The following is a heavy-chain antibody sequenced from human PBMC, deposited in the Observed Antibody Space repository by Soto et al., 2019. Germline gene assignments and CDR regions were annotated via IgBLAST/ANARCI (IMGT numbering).Heavy chain of an antibody. CDR2: ISSNGGST. V-gene: IGHV3-64*01. Sequence: EVQLVESGGGLVQPGGSLRLSCAASGFTFSSYAMHWVRQAPGKGLEYVSAISSNGGSTYYANSVKGRFPISRDNSKNTLYLQMGSLRAEEMSVYYCARDAGYCTNGVCYYFDSWGQGTLVTVSS. CDR1: GFTFSSYA. CDR3: ARDAGYCTNGVCYYFDS. J-gene: IGHJ4*02. D-gene: IGHD2-8*01.